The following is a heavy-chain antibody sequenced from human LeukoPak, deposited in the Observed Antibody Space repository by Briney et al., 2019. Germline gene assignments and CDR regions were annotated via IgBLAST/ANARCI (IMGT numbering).Heavy chain of an antibody. Sequence: SETLSLTCGVSGGSLSFYYWSWIRQSPGEGLEWIAEISQNGDSNYNMSLKSRVTISLDKSKNQFSLRLTSVTAADTAVYYCARDLIVVVIGRDAFDIWGQGTMVTVSS. D-gene: IGHD3-22*01. J-gene: IGHJ3*02. CDR3: ARDLIVVVIGRDAFDI. CDR2: ISQNGDS. CDR1: GGSLSFYY. V-gene: IGHV4-34*01.